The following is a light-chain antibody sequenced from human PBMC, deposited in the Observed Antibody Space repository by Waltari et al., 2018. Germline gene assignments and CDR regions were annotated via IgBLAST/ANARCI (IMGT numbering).Light chain of an antibody. CDR1: QSISSY. CDR3: QQRSNWPPALT. J-gene: IGKJ4*01. CDR2: DAS. Sequence: EIVLTQSPATLSLSPGERATLSCRASQSISSYLAWYQQKPGQAPRLLIYDASKRATGNPARFRGRGSGTDFTLTISSLEPEDFAVYYCQQRSNWPPALTFGGGTKVEIK. V-gene: IGKV3-11*01.